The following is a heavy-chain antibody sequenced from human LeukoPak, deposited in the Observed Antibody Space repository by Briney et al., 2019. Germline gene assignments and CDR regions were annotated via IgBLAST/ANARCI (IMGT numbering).Heavy chain of an antibody. J-gene: IGHJ4*02. CDR1: GCTFSSYA. Sequence: GGSLRLSCAASGCTFSSYAMSWVRQAPGKGLEWVLGISASGGSSYYADSVKGRFTISRDNSKNTLYLQMDSLRAEDTAVYYCAKDRITGTPYYFDYWGQGTLVTVSS. V-gene: IGHV3-23*01. D-gene: IGHD1-20*01. CDR2: ISASGGSS. CDR3: AKDRITGTPYYFDY.